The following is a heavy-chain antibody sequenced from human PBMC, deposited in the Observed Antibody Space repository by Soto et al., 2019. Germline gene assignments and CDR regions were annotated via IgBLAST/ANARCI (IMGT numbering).Heavy chain of an antibody. CDR1: SDSVSSSSYT. D-gene: IGHD3-10*01. Sequence: SETLSLTCTVSSDSVSSSSYTWGWIRQPPGKGPEWIGSIYSSGSTYYNPSLNSRVTVSVDTSKNQFSLKVTSVTAADTAVYYCVRQGFGRLHGLVDVWGQGTTVTVSS. CDR3: VRQGFGRLHGLVDV. V-gene: IGHV4-39*01. CDR2: IYSSGST. J-gene: IGHJ6*02.